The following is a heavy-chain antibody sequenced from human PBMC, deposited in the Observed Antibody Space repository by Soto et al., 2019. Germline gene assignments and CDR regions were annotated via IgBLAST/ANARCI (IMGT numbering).Heavy chain of an antibody. CDR3: ARESRYYDSSGYLY. CDR2: IYSGGST. J-gene: IGHJ4*02. Sequence: PGGSLRLSCAASGFTVSSNYMSWVRQAPGKGLEWVSVIYSGGSTYYADSVEGRFTISRDNSKNTLYLQMNSLRAEDTAVYYCARESRYYDSSGYLYWGQGTLVTVSS. D-gene: IGHD3-22*01. V-gene: IGHV3-53*01. CDR1: GFTVSSNY.